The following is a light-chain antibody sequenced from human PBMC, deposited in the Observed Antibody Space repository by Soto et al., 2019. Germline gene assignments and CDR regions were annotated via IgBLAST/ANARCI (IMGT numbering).Light chain of an antibody. CDR1: QGIRTN. V-gene: IGKV1-9*01. Sequence: DIQLTQSPPFLSAYVGDRVTITCRASQGIRTNLAWYQQKPGHAPNVLIYGASTLQSGVPSRFIGSGSGTEFTLTISSLQPEDFAAYYCQQLNSYPPWTFGQGTKVEIK. J-gene: IGKJ1*01. CDR2: GAS. CDR3: QQLNSYPPWT.